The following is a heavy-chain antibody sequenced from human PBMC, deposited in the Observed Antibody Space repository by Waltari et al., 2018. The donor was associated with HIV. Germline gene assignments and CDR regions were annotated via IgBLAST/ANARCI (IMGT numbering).Heavy chain of an antibody. V-gene: IGHV1-69*01. CDR2: IIPIFGTA. CDR3: ARDDGYNWNYREVWFDP. CDR1: GGTFSSYA. J-gene: IGHJ5*02. D-gene: IGHD1-7*01. Sequence: QVQLVQSGAEVKKPGSSVKVSCKASGGTFSSYAISWVRQAPGQGLEWMGGIIPIFGTANYAQKFQGRVTSTADESTSTAYMELSSLRSEDTAVYYCARDDGYNWNYREVWFDPWGQGTLVTVSS.